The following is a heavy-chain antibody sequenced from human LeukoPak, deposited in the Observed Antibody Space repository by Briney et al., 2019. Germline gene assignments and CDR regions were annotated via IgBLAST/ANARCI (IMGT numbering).Heavy chain of an antibody. Sequence: SETLSLTCTGSGGSISSDFWSWIRQPPGERLEWIGHVYYSGSTNYNPSLKSRVTISVDTSKNQFSLKLSSVTAADTAVYYCASRSSIWSGYQDTLYYFDSWGQGTLVTVSS. CDR3: ASRSSIWSGYQDTLYYFDS. CDR1: GGSISSDF. CDR2: VYYSGST. J-gene: IGHJ4*02. V-gene: IGHV4-59*01. D-gene: IGHD3-3*01.